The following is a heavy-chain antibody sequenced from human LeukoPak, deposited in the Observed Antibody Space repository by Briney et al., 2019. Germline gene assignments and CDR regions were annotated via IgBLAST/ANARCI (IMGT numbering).Heavy chain of an antibody. CDR3: ARGGGYSYGCFDY. CDR1: GFTFSSYA. V-gene: IGHV3-30-3*01. CDR2: ISYDGSNK. D-gene: IGHD5-18*01. Sequence: QSGGSLRLSCAASGFTFSSYAMHWVRQAPGKGLEWVAVISYDGSNKYYADSVKGRFTISRDNSKNTLYLQMNSLRAEDTAVYYCARGGGYSYGCFDYWGQGTLVTVSS. J-gene: IGHJ4*02.